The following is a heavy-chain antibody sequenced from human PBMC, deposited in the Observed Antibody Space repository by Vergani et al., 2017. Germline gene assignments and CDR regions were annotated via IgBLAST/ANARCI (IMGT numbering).Heavy chain of an antibody. Sequence: QVQLVESGGGLVKPGGSLRLSCAASGFTFSDYYMSWIRQAPGLGVEWISYISGSGSITHYADSVKGRFSISRYNAKHTLYLQMNSLRAEDTALYSCARGWFGYSSPFDPWGQGTLVTVSS. J-gene: IGHJ5*02. D-gene: IGHD3-10*01. CDR3: ARGWFGYSSPFDP. CDR1: GFTFSDYY. V-gene: IGHV3-11*04. CDR2: ISGSGSIT.